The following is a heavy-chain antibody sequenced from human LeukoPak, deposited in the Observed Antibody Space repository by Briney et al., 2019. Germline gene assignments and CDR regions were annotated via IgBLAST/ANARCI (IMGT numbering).Heavy chain of an antibody. V-gene: IGHV1-2*02. J-gene: IGHJ5*02. CDR1: GYSFTDYY. Sequence: ASVTVSCKTSGYSFTDYYMHWVRQAPGQGLEWMGWINPNSGGTSAAQKFQGRATMTRDTSITTVYMEVSWLTPDDTAIYYCARADRLHGGPYLIGPWGQGTLVTVSS. CDR2: INPNSGGT. CDR3: ARADRLHGGPYLIGP. D-gene: IGHD2-21*01.